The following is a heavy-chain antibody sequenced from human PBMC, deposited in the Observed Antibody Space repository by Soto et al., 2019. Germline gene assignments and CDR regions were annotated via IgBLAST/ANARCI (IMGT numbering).Heavy chain of an antibody. J-gene: IGHJ6*02. CDR3: ARGRYSYGYGYYYYGMDV. Sequence: SVKVSCKASGGTFSSNAISWVRQAPGQGLEWMGGIIPIFRTANYAQKFQGSVTITADESTSTAYMELSSLRSEDTAVYYCARGRYSYGYGYYYYGMDVWGQGTTVTVSS. D-gene: IGHD5-18*01. CDR2: IIPIFRTA. V-gene: IGHV1-69*13. CDR1: GGTFSSNA.